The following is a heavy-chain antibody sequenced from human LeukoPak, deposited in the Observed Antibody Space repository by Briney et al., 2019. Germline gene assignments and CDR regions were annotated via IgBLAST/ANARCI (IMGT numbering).Heavy chain of an antibody. V-gene: IGHV4-39*01. CDR1: GGSISSSSYY. Sequence: SETLSLTCTVSGGSISSSSYYWGWIRQPPGKGLEWIGSIYYSGTTYYNPSLKSRVTISVDTSKNQFSLKLSSVTAADTAVYYCARLDDYSNYNWGQGTLVTVSS. CDR2: IYYSGTT. J-gene: IGHJ4*02. CDR3: ARLDDYSNYN. D-gene: IGHD4-11*01.